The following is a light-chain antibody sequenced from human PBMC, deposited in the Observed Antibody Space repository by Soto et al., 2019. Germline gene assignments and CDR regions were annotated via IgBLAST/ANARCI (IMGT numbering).Light chain of an antibody. Sequence: SYELTQPLSVSVALGQTARITCGGSNIGSKNVHWYQQKPGQAPVLVIYRDSNRPSGIPERFSGSNSGNTATLTISTAQAGDEADYYCQVWDSSTGVFGGGTKVTVL. CDR1: NIGSKN. V-gene: IGLV3-9*01. CDR2: RDS. J-gene: IGLJ2*01. CDR3: QVWDSSTGV.